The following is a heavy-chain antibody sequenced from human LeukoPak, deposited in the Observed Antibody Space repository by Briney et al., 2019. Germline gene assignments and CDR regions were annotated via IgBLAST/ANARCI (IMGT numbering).Heavy chain of an antibody. CDR3: SKSPRIAAAGIHYYYYYYMDV. J-gene: IGHJ6*03. V-gene: IGHV3-23*01. Sequence: GALTLSRPASGFTFSSFGMSWVRQAPGKGLEWVSALSGSGGSTYYAYSVKGRFTSSRDNSQNTLDLQMNSLTTQDRPVFHSSKSPRIAAAGIHYYYYYYMDVWGKGTTVTMSS. CDR2: LSGSGGST. CDR1: GFTFSSFG. D-gene: IGHD6-13*01.